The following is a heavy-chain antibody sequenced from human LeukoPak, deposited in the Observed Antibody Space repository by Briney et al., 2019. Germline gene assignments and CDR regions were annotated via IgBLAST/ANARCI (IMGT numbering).Heavy chain of an antibody. CDR1: GGSISSYY. Sequence: SETLSLTCTVSGGSISSYYWSWIRQPAGKGLEWIGRIYTSGSTNYNPSLKSRVTMSVDTSKNQFSLKLSSVTAADTAVYYCARDGGRDGYTLDAFDIWGQGTMVTVSS. CDR2: IYTSGST. V-gene: IGHV4-4*07. D-gene: IGHD5-24*01. CDR3: ARDGGRDGYTLDAFDI. J-gene: IGHJ3*02.